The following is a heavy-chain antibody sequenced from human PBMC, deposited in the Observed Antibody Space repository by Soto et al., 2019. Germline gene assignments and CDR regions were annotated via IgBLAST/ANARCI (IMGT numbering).Heavy chain of an antibody. CDR3: ARGENDAFDI. J-gene: IGHJ3*02. V-gene: IGHV4-38-2*01. CDR2: VYRSGNI. Sequence: SETLSLTCAVSGYSISNAYYWAWIRQPPGKGLEWIASVYRSGNIYYNPSLKSRVTISVDTSKNHFSLKLISVTATDTAVYYCARGENDAFDIWGQGTMVTVSS. CDR1: GYSISNAYY. D-gene: IGHD1-26*01.